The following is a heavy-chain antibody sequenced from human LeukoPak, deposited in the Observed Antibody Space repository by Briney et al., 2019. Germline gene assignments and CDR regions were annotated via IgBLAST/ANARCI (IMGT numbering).Heavy chain of an antibody. V-gene: IGHV3-30*02. CDR1: GFTFSSYG. D-gene: IGHD6-13*01. CDR2: IRYDGSNK. J-gene: IGHJ6*03. CDR3: AKDGSIAAAGTYYYYIDV. Sequence: PGGSLRLSCAASGFTFSSYGMHWVRQAPGKGLEWVAFIRYDGSNKYCTDSVKGRFTISRDNSKNTLYLQMNSLRAEDTAVYYCAKDGSIAAAGTYYYYIDVWGKGTTVTVSS.